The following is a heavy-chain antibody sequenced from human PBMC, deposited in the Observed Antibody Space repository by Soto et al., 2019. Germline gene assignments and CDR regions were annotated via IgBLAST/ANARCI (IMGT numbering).Heavy chain of an antibody. CDR3: ARPDSNGWYDY. CDR1: GYTFTGYY. V-gene: IGHV1-2*02. Sequence: ASVKVSCKASGYTFTGYYMHWVLQAPGQGLEWMGWINPNSGGTNYAQRFQGRVTMTRDTSISTAYMELSRLRSDDTAVYYCARPDSNGWYDYWGQGTPVTVSS. J-gene: IGHJ4*02. D-gene: IGHD6-19*01. CDR2: INPNSGGT.